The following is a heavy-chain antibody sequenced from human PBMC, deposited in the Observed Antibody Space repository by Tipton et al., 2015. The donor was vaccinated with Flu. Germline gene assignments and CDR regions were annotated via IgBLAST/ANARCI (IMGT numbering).Heavy chain of an antibody. CDR2: VYYSGST. Sequence: GLVKPSETLSLTCTVSGDSIISYLWSWIRQAPGKGLEWIGYVYYSGSTNYNPSFKSRVTMSIDTSKNQFSLSLSSVIAADTAVYYCARVVRGGGIDYWGQGALVTVSS. CDR1: GDSIISYL. D-gene: IGHD2-15*01. V-gene: IGHV4-59*01. J-gene: IGHJ4*02. CDR3: ARVVRGGGIDY.